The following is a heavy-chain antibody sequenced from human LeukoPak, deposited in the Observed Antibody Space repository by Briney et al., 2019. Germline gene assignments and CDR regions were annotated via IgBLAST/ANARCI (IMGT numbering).Heavy chain of an antibody. CDR1: GVSITNYH. Sequence: SETLSLTCTVSGVSITNYHWSWIRQPPGKGLEWIGYIFYSGSTNYNPSVKSRVTISVDTSKNQFSLRLSSVTAADTAVYYCARVDYRITNYFDYWGQGALVTVSS. D-gene: IGHD3-16*02. CDR3: ARVDYRITNYFDY. V-gene: IGHV4-59*01. J-gene: IGHJ4*02. CDR2: IFYSGST.